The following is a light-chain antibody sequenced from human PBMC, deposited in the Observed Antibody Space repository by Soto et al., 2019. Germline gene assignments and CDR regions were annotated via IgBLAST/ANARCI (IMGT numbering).Light chain of an antibody. CDR2: GAS. V-gene: IGKV3-15*01. Sequence: EILMTQSPATLSVSPGERATLSCRASQSVSSNLAWYQQKPGQTPRLLIYGASTRATGIPAGFSGSGSGTEFTLTISSLQSEDFAVYYCQQYNTWPPLTFGGGTKVEIK. CDR3: QQYNTWPPLT. CDR1: QSVSSN. J-gene: IGKJ4*01.